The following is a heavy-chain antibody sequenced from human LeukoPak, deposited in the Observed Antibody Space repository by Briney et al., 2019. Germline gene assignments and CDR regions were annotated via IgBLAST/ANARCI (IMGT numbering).Heavy chain of an antibody. CDR3: ARQTGSGLFILP. J-gene: IGHJ4*02. D-gene: IGHD3/OR15-3a*01. CDR1: GVSISSSNSY. CDR2: NTGNT. V-gene: IGHV4-39*01. Sequence: SETLSLTCSVSGVSISSSNSYWGWIRQPPGKGLEWIGSNTGNTYYNASLKSQVSTSIDMSKNQSSLKITSVTAADTGVYYCARQTGSGLFILPGGQGTLVTVSS.